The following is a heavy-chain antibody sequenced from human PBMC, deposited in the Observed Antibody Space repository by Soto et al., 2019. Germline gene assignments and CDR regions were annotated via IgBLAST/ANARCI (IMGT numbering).Heavy chain of an antibody. CDR1: GYTLTELS. D-gene: IGHD3-3*01. Sequence: ASVKVSCKVSGYTLTELSMHWVRQAPGKGLEWMGGFDPEDGETIYAQKFQGRVTMTEDTSTDTAYMELSSLRSEDTAVYYCAPLSNDFWSGPNNWFDTWVHGTLVTVSS. CDR2: FDPEDGET. CDR3: APLSNDFWSGPNNWFDT. J-gene: IGHJ5*01. V-gene: IGHV1-24*01.